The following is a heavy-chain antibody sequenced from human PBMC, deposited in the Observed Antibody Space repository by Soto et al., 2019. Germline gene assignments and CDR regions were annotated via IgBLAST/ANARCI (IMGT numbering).Heavy chain of an antibody. CDR3: AKMALIVVVPAAWHFDY. V-gene: IGHV3-23*01. Sequence: GALRLSCAASGFTFSSYAMSWVRQAPGKGLEWVSAISGSGGSTYYADSVKGRFTISRDNSKYTLYLQMNSLRAEDTAVYYCAKMALIVVVPAAWHFDYWGQGTLVTVSS. CDR2: ISGSGGST. D-gene: IGHD2-2*01. J-gene: IGHJ4*02. CDR1: GFTFSSYA.